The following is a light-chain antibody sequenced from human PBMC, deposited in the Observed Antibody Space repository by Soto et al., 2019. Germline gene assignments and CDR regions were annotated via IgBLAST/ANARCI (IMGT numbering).Light chain of an antibody. CDR1: QNIDNW. CDR2: DAS. J-gene: IGKJ5*01. V-gene: IGKV1-5*01. Sequence: DFQMTQSPSTLSASIGDTVTITCRASQNIDNWLAWYQQKPGKAPKFLMYDASTLLSGVPLRFSGSGSGTEFTLTIRRLQPDDFATYYCQQYKSYTSITFGQGTRLEI. CDR3: QQYKSYTSIT.